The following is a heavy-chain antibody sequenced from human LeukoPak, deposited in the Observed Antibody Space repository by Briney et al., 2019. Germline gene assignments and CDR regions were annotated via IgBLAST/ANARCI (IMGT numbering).Heavy chain of an antibody. CDR2: IKQDGSEK. D-gene: IGHD5-24*01. J-gene: IGHJ4*02. CDR3: ARETEMANLDY. Sequence: GGALRLSCTASGFTFSSYWMNWVRQAPGKGLEWVANIKQDGSEKYYVDSVKGRFTISRDNAKKSLYLQMNSLRAEDTAVYYCARETEMANLDYWGQGTLVTVSS. CDR1: GFTFSSYW. V-gene: IGHV3-7*04.